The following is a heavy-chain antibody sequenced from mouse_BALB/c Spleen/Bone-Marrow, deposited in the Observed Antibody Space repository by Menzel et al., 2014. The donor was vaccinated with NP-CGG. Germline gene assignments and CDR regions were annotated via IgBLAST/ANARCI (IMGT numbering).Heavy chain of an antibody. CDR2: INPSNGGT. CDR1: GYTFTSYY. Sequence: VQLQESGAELVRPGASVKLSCKSSGYTFTSYYMYWVKQRPGQGLEWIGGINPSNGGTNFNEKFKSKATLTVDKSSSTAYMQLSRLTSEDSAVYYCTREGTFFAYWGQGTLVTVSA. D-gene: IGHD3-3*01. CDR3: TREGTFFAY. V-gene: IGHV1S81*02. J-gene: IGHJ3*01.